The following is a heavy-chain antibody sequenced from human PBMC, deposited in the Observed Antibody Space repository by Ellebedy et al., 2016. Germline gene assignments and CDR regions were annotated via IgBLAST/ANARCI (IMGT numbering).Heavy chain of an antibody. CDR2: IIPILGIA. J-gene: IGHJ6*02. Sequence: ASVKVSCKASGGTFSNYAISWVRQAPGQGLEWMGRIIPILGIANYAQKFQGRVTITADKSTSTAYMELSSLRSGDAAVYFCASGPLTFRGSGNYSYYYYGMDVWGQGTTVTVSS. CDR1: GGTFSNYA. V-gene: IGHV1-69*04. D-gene: IGHD3-10*01. CDR3: ASGPLTFRGSGNYSYYYYGMDV.